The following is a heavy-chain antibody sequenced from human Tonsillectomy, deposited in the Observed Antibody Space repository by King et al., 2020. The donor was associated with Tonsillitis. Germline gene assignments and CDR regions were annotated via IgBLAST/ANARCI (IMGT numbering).Heavy chain of an antibody. D-gene: IGHD2-15*01. CDR3: ARYEGGVFDP. J-gene: IGHJ5*02. CDR1: GGSISSGDHY. Sequence: QLQESGPGLVKPSQTLSLTCIVSGGSISSGDHYWSWVRQHPGKGLEWIGYIYYSANTYNPSTLYNPSLTRRLSISVDTASDQFTLKLNSVTAADTAVYYCARYEGGVFDPWGQGTLVAVSS. V-gene: IGHV4-31*03. CDR2: IYYSANTYNPST.